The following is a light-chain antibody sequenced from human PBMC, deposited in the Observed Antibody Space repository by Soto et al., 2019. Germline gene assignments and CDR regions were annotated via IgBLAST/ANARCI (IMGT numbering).Light chain of an antibody. Sequence: DIQRTQSPSSLSASVGDRVTITCRASQSISNYINWYQQKPGKAPDLLIYAASSLQSGVPSRFSGSGSGTDFTLTISGLQPEDSATYYCHQTYSNPRTFDQGTKVDIK. CDR2: AAS. J-gene: IGKJ1*01. CDR3: HQTYSNPRT. CDR1: QSISNY. V-gene: IGKV1-39*01.